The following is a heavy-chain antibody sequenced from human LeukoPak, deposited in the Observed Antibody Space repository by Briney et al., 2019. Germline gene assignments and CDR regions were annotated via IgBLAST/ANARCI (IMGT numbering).Heavy chain of an antibody. V-gene: IGHV3-53*01. CDR2: IYSGGST. D-gene: IGHD4/OR15-4a*01. CDR3: ARRAGAYSHPYDR. CDR1: GFTVSSNS. J-gene: IGHJ5*02. Sequence: PGGSLRLSCAASGFTVSSNSMSWVRQAPGKGLEWVSFIYSGGSTYYADSVKGRFTISRDNSKNTLYLQMNSLRADDTAVYYCARRAGAYSHPYDRWGQRTLVSVSS.